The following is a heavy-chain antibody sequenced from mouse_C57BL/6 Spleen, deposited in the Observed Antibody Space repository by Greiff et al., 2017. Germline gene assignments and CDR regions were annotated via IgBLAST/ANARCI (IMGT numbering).Heavy chain of an antibody. D-gene: IGHD1-1*01. CDR1: GYTFTSYW. J-gene: IGHJ4*01. V-gene: IGHV1-69*01. CDR2: IDPSDSYT. CDR3: ARGGSSPYYAMDY. Sequence: VQLQQPGTELVKPGASVKLSCKASGYTFTSYWMHWVKQRPGQGLEWIGEIDPSDSYTNYNQKFKGKSTLTVDKSSSTAYMQLSSLTSEDSAVYYCARGGSSPYYAMDYWGQGTSVTVSS.